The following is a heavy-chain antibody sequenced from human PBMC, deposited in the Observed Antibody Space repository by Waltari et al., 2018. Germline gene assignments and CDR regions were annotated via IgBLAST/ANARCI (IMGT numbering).Heavy chain of an antibody. J-gene: IGHJ4*02. D-gene: IGHD6-13*01. CDR2: VGNSGAT. CDR3: ARGIGQHLRFDY. V-gene: IGHV4-38-2*02. CDR1: GDSISSSYY. Sequence: QVHLQESGPGLVKPSETLSLTCPVSGDSISSSYYWSWIRQTPGKGLEWIGYVGNSGATYYNPSLKSRVTISKDTSKNHFSLKLNSVTAADTAVYYCARGIGQHLRFDYWGQGVLVTVSS.